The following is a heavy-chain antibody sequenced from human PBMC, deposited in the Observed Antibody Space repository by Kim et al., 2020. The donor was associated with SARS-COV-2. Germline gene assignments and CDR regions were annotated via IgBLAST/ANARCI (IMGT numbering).Heavy chain of an antibody. CDR3: ARAFYEDSRMFDY. Sequence: GGSLRLSCAASGFTFSSYAMHWVRQAPGKGLEWVAVISYDGSNKYYADSVKGRFTISRDNSKNTLYLQMNSLRAEDTAVYYCARAFYEDSRMFDYWGQGTLVTVSS. V-gene: IGHV3-30*04. D-gene: IGHD5-12*01. CDR2: ISYDGSNK. CDR1: GFTFSSYA. J-gene: IGHJ4*02.